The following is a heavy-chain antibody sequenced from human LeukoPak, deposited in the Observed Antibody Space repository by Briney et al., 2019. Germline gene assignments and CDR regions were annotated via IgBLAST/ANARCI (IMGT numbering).Heavy chain of an antibody. V-gene: IGHV3-48*04. Sequence: GGSLRLSCAVSGFNFSSYSMNWVRQAPGKGLEWVSYISSSSSTIYYADSVKGRFTISRDNAKNSLYLQMNSLRAEDTAIYYCATCYVWGSYRRDYWGQGTLVTVSS. CDR2: ISSSSSTI. CDR3: ATCYVWGSYRRDY. J-gene: IGHJ4*02. CDR1: GFNFSSYS. D-gene: IGHD3-16*02.